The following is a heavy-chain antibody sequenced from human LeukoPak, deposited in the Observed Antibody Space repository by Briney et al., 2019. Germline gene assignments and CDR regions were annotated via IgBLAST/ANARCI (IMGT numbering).Heavy chain of an antibody. Sequence: SETLSLTCAVYGGSFSDYYWTWIRQSPGKGLEWIGEINHSGATDYNPSLKSRVTISADTSKNQFSLKVRSVTAADTAVYCCARRVRGVIISFYYYNGMDVWGQGTTVTVSS. CDR2: INHSGAT. CDR3: ARRVRGVIISFYYYNGMDV. D-gene: IGHD3-10*01. V-gene: IGHV4-34*01. J-gene: IGHJ6*02. CDR1: GGSFSDYY.